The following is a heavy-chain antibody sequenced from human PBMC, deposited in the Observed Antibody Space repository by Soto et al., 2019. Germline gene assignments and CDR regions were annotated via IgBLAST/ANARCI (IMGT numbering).Heavy chain of an antibody. D-gene: IGHD2-2*01. V-gene: IGHV1-18*04. CDR3: ASPGYCSSTSCSPYYYYGMDV. CDR1: GYTFTSYG. CDR2: ISAYNGNT. Sequence: QVQLVQSGAEVKKPGASVKVSCKASGYTFTSYGISWVRQAPGQGLEWMGWISAYNGNTNYAQKRQGRVTMTTDTSTSTAYMELRSLRSDDTAVYYCASPGYCSSTSCSPYYYYGMDVWGQGTTVTVSS. J-gene: IGHJ6*02.